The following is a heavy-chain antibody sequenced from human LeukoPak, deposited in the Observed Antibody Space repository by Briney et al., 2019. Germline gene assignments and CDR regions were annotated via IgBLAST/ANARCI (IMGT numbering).Heavy chain of an antibody. Sequence: PGGSLRPSCAASGFTFSSYAMSWVRQAPGKGLEWVSSISSPGGNTYYADSVKGRFTISRDNSNNLVYLQMNSLRAEDTAVYYCAKTRNGYTTEYLQHWGQGTLVTVSS. CDR3: AKTRNGYTTEYLQH. V-gene: IGHV3-23*01. CDR2: ISSPGGNT. J-gene: IGHJ1*01. CDR1: GFTFSSYA. D-gene: IGHD5-24*01.